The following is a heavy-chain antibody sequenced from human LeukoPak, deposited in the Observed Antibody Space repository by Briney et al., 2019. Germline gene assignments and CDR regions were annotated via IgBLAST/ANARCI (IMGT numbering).Heavy chain of an antibody. J-gene: IGHJ3*01. CDR2: LNPKNGVT. CDR3: ARDRAFFWSGYYSNHDGDAFDV. V-gene: IGHV1-2*02. CDR1: GYIFAGYY. D-gene: IGHD3-3*01. Sequence: ASVKVSCKASGYIFAGYYIHWVRQAPGQGLEWMGWLNPKNGVTKYAQKFQGRVTMTGDTSIGAAYMELNSLRSDDTAIYYCARDRAFFWSGYYSNHDGDAFDVWGQGTMVTVSS.